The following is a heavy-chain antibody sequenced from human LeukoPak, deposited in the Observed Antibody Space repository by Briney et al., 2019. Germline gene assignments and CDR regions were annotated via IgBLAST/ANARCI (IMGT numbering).Heavy chain of an antibody. V-gene: IGHV4-39*01. CDR1: GGSISSSSYY. Sequence: SSETLSLTCTVSGGSISSSSYYWGWIRQPPGKGPEWIGSIYYSGSTYYNPSLKSRVTISVDTSKNQFSLKLSSVTAADTAVYYCARVPQLAIPYYYYYMDVWGKGTTVTVSS. CDR3: ARVPQLAIPYYYYYMDV. J-gene: IGHJ6*03. CDR2: IYYSGST. D-gene: IGHD6-13*01.